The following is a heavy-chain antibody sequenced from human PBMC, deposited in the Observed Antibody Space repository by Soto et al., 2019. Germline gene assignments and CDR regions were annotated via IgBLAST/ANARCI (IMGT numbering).Heavy chain of an antibody. Sequence: GGSLRLSCAASGFTFSSYAMSWVRQAPGKGLEWVSGISSNVVTTYYADSVRGRFTISRDNSKNTLYLHMNSLTVEDTAIYYCAKDFLGVVPDAFDIWGQGTTVTVSS. J-gene: IGHJ3*02. CDR2: ISSNVVTT. V-gene: IGHV3-23*01. CDR3: AKDFLGVVPDAFDI. CDR1: GFTFSSYA. D-gene: IGHD2-15*01.